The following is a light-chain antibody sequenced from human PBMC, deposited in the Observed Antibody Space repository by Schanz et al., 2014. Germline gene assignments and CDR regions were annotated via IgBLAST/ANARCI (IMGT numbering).Light chain of an antibody. CDR2: DAS. CDR1: QSISSW. J-gene: IGKJ1*01. V-gene: IGKV1-5*01. CDR3: QHYDRYSGT. Sequence: DIQMTQSPSTLSASVGDRVTLACRASQSISSWLAWYQQKPGKAPKLLIFDASSLNSGVPSRFSGSGSGTEFTLTISSLQPDDSATYYCQHYDRYSGTFGQGTKVEIK.